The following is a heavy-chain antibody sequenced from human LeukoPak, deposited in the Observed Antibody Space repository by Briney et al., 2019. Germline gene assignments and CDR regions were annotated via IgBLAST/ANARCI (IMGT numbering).Heavy chain of an antibody. CDR2: ISSSGSTI. J-gene: IGHJ5*02. V-gene: IGHV3-11*01. CDR3: ASRLTMVRGVLDP. D-gene: IGHD3-10*01. Sequence: AGGSLRLSCAASGFTFSDYYMSWIRQAPGKGLEWVSYISSSGSTIYYGDSVKGRFTISRDNAKNSLYLQMNSLRAEDTAVYYCASRLTMVRGVLDPWGQGTLVTVSS. CDR1: GFTFSDYY.